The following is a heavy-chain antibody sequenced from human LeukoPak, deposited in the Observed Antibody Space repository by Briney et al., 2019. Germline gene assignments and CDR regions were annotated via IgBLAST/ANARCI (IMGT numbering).Heavy chain of an antibody. V-gene: IGHV3-21*01. CDR3: ARDNSLPRYNWFDP. CDR1: GFTFSSYS. CDR2: ISSSSSYI. J-gene: IGHJ5*02. Sequence: PGGSLRLSCAASGFTFSSYSMYWVRHDPRKGVEWVSSISSSSSYINYADSVKGRFTISRDNAKNSLYLQMNSLRAEDTAVYYCARDNSLPRYNWFDPWGQGTLVTVSS. D-gene: IGHD2-21*01.